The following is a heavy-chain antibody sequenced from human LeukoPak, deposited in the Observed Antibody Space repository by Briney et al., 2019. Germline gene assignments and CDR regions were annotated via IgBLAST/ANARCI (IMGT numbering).Heavy chain of an antibody. CDR3: ARQGRYDSSGYSLGAFDI. D-gene: IGHD3-22*01. Sequence: GESLKISCKGSGYSFTSYWISWVRQMPGKGLEWMGRIDPSDSYTNYSPSFQGHVTISADKSISTAYLQWSSLKASDTAMYYCARQGRYDSSGYSLGAFDIWRQGTMVTVSS. CDR1: GYSFTSYW. V-gene: IGHV5-10-1*01. CDR2: IDPSDSYT. J-gene: IGHJ3*02.